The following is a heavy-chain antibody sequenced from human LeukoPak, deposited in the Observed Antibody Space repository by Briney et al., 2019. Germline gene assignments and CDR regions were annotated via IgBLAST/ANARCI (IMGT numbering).Heavy chain of an antibody. CDR3: ARGSGYFQH. V-gene: IGHV3-30-3*01. J-gene: IGHJ1*01. CDR2: ISYDGSNK. CDR1: GFTFSSYA. Sequence: GRSLRLSCAASGFTFSSYAMHWVRQAPGKGLEWVAVISYDGSNKYYADYVKGRFTISRDNSKNTLYLQMNSLRAEDTAVYYCARGSGYFQHWGQGTLVTVSS.